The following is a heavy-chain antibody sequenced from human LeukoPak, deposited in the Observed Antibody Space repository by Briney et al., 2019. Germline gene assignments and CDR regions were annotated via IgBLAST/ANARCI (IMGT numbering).Heavy chain of an antibody. CDR1: GFTFSSSA. J-gene: IGHJ4*02. CDR2: ISGSGGTT. CDR3: ANHLKLSISSSIFDY. V-gene: IGHV3-23*01. Sequence: GGSLRLSCAASGFTFSSSALSWVRQAPGKGLEWVSTISGSGGTTYYTDSVKGRFTISRDNSKNTLYLQMNSLRAEDTAVYYCANHLKLSISSSIFDYWGQGTLVTVSS. D-gene: IGHD6-6*01.